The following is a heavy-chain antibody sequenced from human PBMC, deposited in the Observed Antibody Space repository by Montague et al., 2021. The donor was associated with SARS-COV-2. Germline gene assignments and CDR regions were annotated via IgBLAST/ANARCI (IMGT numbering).Heavy chain of an antibody. CDR1: GVSLSSSSFY. Sequence: SETLSLTCTVSGVSLSSSSFYWGWIRQPPGKGLEWTGSIYYSGSTYYNPSLKSRVSISVDTSKKQLSLRLGSVTAADTAVYYCASSSYSSRWYYFDYWGQGTLVAVSS. CDR3: ASSSYSSRWYYFDY. V-gene: IGHV4-39*01. CDR2: IYYSGST. D-gene: IGHD6-13*01. J-gene: IGHJ4*02.